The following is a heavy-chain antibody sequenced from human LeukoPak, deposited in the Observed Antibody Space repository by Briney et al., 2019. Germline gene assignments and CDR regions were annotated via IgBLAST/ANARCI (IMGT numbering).Heavy chain of an antibody. CDR3: AILMEPPYYYDSSGYSPDYFDY. J-gene: IGHJ4*02. CDR1: GFTVSSNY. V-gene: IGHV3-66*01. CDR2: IYSGGST. Sequence: PGGSLRLSCAASGFTVSSNYMSWVRQAPGKGLEWVSVIYSGGSTYYADSVKGRFTISRDNSKNTLYLQMNSLRAEDTAVYYCAILMEPPYYYDSSGYSPDYFDYWGQGTLVTVSS. D-gene: IGHD3-22*01.